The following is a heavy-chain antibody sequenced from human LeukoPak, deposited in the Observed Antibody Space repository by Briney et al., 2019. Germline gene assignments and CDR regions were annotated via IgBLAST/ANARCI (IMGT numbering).Heavy chain of an antibody. CDR1: GFTFSNYA. J-gene: IGHJ3*02. V-gene: IGHV3-21*01. CDR2: ISGSGT. CDR3: ARERPYGSGSRGFDI. Sequence: GGSLRLSCAASGFTFSNYAMSWVRQTPGKGLEWVSSISGSGTFYADSLKGRFTISRDNAKDSLYLQMNSLRAEDTAAYYCARERPYGSGSRGFDIWGQGTMVTVSS. D-gene: IGHD3-10*01.